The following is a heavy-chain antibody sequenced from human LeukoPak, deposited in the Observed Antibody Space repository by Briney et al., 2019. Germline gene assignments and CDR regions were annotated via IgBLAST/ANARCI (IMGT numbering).Heavy chain of an antibody. V-gene: IGHV3-53*01. Sequence: GGSLRLSCAASGFTVSSNYMSWVRQAPGKGLEWVSVIYSGGSTYYADSVKGRFTISRNNSKNTLYLQMNSLRAEDTAVYYCASLAVAVRGVGYWGQGTLVTVSS. CDR3: ASLAVAVRGVGY. CDR2: IYSGGST. CDR1: GFTVSSNY. J-gene: IGHJ4*02. D-gene: IGHD6-19*01.